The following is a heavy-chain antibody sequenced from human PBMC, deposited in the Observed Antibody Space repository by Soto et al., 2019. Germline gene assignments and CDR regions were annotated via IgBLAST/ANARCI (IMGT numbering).Heavy chain of an antibody. J-gene: IGHJ4*02. D-gene: IGHD4-17*01. CDR1: GGSISSGDYY. CDR2: IYYSGST. Sequence: PSETLSLTCTVSGGSISSGDYYWSWIRQPPGKGLEWIGYIYYSGSTYYNPSLKSRVTISVDTSKNQFSLKLSSVTAADTAVYYCAREELRYYFDYWGQGTLVTVSS. CDR3: AREELRYYFDY. V-gene: IGHV4-30-4*01.